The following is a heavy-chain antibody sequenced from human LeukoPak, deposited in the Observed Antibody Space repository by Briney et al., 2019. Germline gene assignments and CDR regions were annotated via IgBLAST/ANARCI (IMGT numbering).Heavy chain of an antibody. CDR3: AKGAWLDW. Sequence: GGSLRLSCAASGFTFSNFAISWVRQSPGKGLKWVSVISERARRTYYAGSVKGRFSISRDDSDNTLYLQMNSLRDEDTAIYYCAKGAWLDWWGRGTPVTVSS. CDR1: GFTFSNFA. V-gene: IGHV3-23*01. J-gene: IGHJ4*02. CDR2: ISERARRT.